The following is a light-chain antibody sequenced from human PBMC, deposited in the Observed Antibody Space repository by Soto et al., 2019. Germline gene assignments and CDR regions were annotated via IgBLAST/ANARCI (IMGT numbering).Light chain of an antibody. CDR3: QTWGTGIRVV. CDR1: RGHSNYA. Sequence: QLVLTQSPSASASLGASVKLTCTLSRGHSNYAIAWHQQQPEKGPRYLMKLNSDGSHFKGDGVPDRFSGSSSGAERYLTISSLQSEDEADYYCQTWGTGIRVVFGGGTKLTVL. CDR2: LNSDGSH. J-gene: IGLJ2*01. V-gene: IGLV4-69*01.